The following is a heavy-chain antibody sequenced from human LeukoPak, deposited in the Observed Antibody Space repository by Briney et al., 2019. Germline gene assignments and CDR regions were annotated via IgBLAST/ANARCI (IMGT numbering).Heavy chain of an antibody. CDR2: IYYSGST. Sequence: SETLSLTCTVSGGSISSYYWSWIRQPPGKGLEWIGYIYYSGSTNYNPSLKSQVTISVDTSKNQFSLKLSSVTAADTAVYYCASGRDSSSWYFDYWGQGTLVTVSS. CDR3: ASGRDSSSWYFDY. CDR1: GGSISSYY. V-gene: IGHV4-59*08. J-gene: IGHJ4*02. D-gene: IGHD6-13*01.